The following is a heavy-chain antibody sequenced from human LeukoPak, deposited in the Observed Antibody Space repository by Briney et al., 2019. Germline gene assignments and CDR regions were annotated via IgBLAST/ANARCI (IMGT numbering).Heavy chain of an antibody. CDR2: ISSPGSTI. V-gene: IGHV3-48*03. CDR1: GFTFSSYE. CDR3: ARGLILGLNAFDL. D-gene: IGHD3-22*01. J-gene: IGHJ3*01. Sequence: GGSLRLTCAASGFTFSSYEMNWVRQAPGKGLEWISYISSPGSTIYYADSVKGRFTISRDNSKNSLYLQMNSLRAEDTAVYYCARGLILGLNAFDLWGQGTMVTVSS.